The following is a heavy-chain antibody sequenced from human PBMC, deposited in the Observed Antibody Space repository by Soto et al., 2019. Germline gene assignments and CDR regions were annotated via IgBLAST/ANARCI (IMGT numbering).Heavy chain of an antibody. CDR3: ARGGYYECWSGYFHFDY. V-gene: IGHV1-18*01. D-gene: IGHD3-3*01. CDR2: ISAYNGNT. CDR1: GYTFTSYG. J-gene: IGHJ4*02. Sequence: QVQPVQSGAEVKKPGASVKVSCKASGYTFTSYGISWVRQAPGQGLEWMGWISAYNGNTNYAQKLQGRVTMTTDTATSTADMELRSLRSDDTAVYYCARGGYYECWSGYFHFDYWGQGTLVTVSS.